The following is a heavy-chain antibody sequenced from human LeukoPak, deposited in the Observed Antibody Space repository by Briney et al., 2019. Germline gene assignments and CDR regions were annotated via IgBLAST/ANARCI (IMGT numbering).Heavy chain of an antibody. V-gene: IGHV4-39*07. J-gene: IGHJ4*02. CDR1: GGSISSSYSY. Sequence: SETLSLTCTVSGGSISSSYSYWGWIRQPPGKGLEWIGDIYYSGGTNYNPSLTSRLTMSIDTSKSQFSLKLRSVTAADTAVYYCARGPDGGNSLRYFDYWGQGNLVTVSS. CDR2: IYYSGGT. D-gene: IGHD4-23*01. CDR3: ARGPDGGNSLRYFDY.